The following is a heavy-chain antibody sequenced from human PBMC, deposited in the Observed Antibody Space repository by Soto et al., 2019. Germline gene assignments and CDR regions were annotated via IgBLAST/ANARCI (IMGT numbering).Heavy chain of an antibody. D-gene: IGHD6-19*01. V-gene: IGHV3-23*01. CDR1: EITFSNYD. J-gene: IGHJ6*03. Sequence: EVQLLESGGGLIQPGGSLRLSCSASEITFSNYDLNWVRQAPGKGLEWVSAISYNGNTFYADSVKGRFTISRDNSKNTLYLQMNGLRAEDTALYYCAKEADYYYMDVWGRGTTVTVS. CDR3: AKEADYYYMDV. CDR2: ISYNGNT.